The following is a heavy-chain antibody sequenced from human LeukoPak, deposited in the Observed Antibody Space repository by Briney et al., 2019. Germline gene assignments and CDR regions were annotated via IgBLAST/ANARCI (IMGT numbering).Heavy chain of an antibody. CDR2: IKQDGSEK. CDR1: GFTFSSYA. V-gene: IGHV3-7*01. J-gene: IGHJ6*02. D-gene: IGHD2-15*01. CDR3: ARVYCSGGSCYYYYYGMDV. Sequence: GGSLRLSCATSGFTFSSYAMSWVRQAPGKGLEWVANIKQDGSEKYYVDSVKGRFTISRDNAKNSLYLQMNSLRAEDTAVYYCARVYCSGGSCYYYYYGMDVWGQGTTVTVSS.